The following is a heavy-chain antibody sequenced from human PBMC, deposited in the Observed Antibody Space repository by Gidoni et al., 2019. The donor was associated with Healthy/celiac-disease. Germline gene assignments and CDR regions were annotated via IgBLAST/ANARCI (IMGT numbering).Heavy chain of an antibody. CDR2: ISWEGGST. J-gene: IGHJ4*02. CDR1: GFPFDDYT. CDR3: AKDMTSAAGTMFDY. V-gene: IGHV3-43*01. D-gene: IGHD6-13*01. Sequence: EVQLVESGGVVVQPGGSLRLSCAASGFPFDDYTMHWVRQAPGKGLEWVSLISWEGGSTYYADSVKGRFTISRDNSKNSLYLQMNSLRTEDTALYYCAKDMTSAAGTMFDYWGQGTLVTVSS.